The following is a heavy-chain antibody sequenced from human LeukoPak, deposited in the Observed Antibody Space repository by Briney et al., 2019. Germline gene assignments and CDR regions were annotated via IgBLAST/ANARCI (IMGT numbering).Heavy chain of an antibody. D-gene: IGHD6-13*01. J-gene: IGHJ6*02. V-gene: IGHV3-48*01. CDR3: ARSSSSSWAEFYYYYYGMDV. CDR2: ISSSSSTI. Sequence: RQAPGXXXEWVSYISSSSSTIYYADSVKGRFTISRDNAKNSLYLQMNSLRAEDTAVYYCARSSSSSWAEFYYYYYGMDVWGQGTTVTVSS.